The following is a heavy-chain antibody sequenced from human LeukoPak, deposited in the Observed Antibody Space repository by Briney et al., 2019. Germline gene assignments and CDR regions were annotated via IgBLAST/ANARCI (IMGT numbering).Heavy chain of an antibody. J-gene: IGHJ2*01. Sequence: HPGGSLRLSCAASGFTFNNYAMSWVRQAPGKGLECVSTISNSYNTCYADSVKGRFTISRDNSKNMLYLQMDSLRADDTAIYYCAKRAGQQLTYWYIDLWGRGTLVSVSS. V-gene: IGHV3-23*01. D-gene: IGHD6-13*01. CDR3: AKRAGQQLTYWYIDL. CDR1: GFTFNNYA. CDR2: ISNSYNT.